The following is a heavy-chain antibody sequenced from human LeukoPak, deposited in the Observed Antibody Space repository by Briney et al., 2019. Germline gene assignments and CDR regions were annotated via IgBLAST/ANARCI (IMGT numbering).Heavy chain of an antibody. D-gene: IGHD6-6*01. Sequence: PSETLSLTCAVYGGSFSGYYWGWIRQPPGKGLEWLGEISHSGSTNYNPSLQSRVTILVDTSKNQFSLKLRSVTAADTAVYYCARELRYSSSSSDYWGQGTLVTVSS. CDR2: ISHSGST. CDR3: ARELRYSSSSSDY. CDR1: GGSFSGYY. J-gene: IGHJ4*02. V-gene: IGHV4-34*01.